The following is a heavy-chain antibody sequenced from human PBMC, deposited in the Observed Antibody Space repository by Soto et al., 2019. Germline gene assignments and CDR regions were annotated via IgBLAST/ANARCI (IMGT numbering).Heavy chain of an antibody. V-gene: IGHV4-39*01. CDR3: EREDRTNGYNYDX. CDR2: IYYIGNT. D-gene: IGHD5-12*01. J-gene: IGHJ4*02. Sequence: PSETLSLTFSVSGGSISSINYYWAWIRQPPGKGVEGIGSIYYIGNTYYNPSLKSRVTMSVDTSKNQFSLKVTSVTAADAAIYYCEREDRTNGYNYDXWGQGTLVTVS. CDR1: GGSISSINYY.